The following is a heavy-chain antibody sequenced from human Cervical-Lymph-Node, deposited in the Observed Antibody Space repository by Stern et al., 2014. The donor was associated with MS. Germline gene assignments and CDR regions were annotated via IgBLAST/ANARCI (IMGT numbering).Heavy chain of an antibody. J-gene: IGHJ3*02. V-gene: IGHV3-53*01. CDR1: GFTVSNNY. Sequence: EVQLVESGGGLIQPGGSLRLSCAAPGFTVSNNYMSWVRQAPGKGLEWVSLIYTDDSTYYAGSVKGRFTIPRASSKNKLFLQMNSLRAEDTAVYYCARAIFGVNTAAMAPDAFDTWGQGTMVTVSS. CDR2: IYTDDST. CDR3: ARAIFGVNTAAMAPDAFDT. D-gene: IGHD3-3*01.